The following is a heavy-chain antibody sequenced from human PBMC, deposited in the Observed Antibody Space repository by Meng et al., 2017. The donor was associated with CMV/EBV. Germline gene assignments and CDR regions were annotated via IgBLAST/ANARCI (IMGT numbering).Heavy chain of an antibody. D-gene: IGHD6-6*01. V-gene: IGHV3-21*01. Sequence: GESLKISCAASGFTFSSYAMSWVRQAPGKGLEWVSSISSSSSYIYYADSVKGRFTISRDNAKNSLYLQMNSLRAEDTAVYYCARGSSSSYYYYGMDVWGQGTTVTVSS. CDR1: GFTFSSYA. CDR3: ARGSSSSYYYYGMDV. CDR2: ISSSSSYI. J-gene: IGHJ6*02.